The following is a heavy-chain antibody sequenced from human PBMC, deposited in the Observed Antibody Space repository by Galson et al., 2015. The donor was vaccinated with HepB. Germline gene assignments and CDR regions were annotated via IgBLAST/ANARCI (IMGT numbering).Heavy chain of an antibody. V-gene: IGHV1-69*13. Sequence: SVTVSCKASGGSFSTFPINWVRQSPGQGLEWMGGITPIFGISNDAQKFQGRVTITADESTSTIYLELTSLTSEDTAVYFCARDREGSTSLVDAFEIWGQGTMVTVSS. CDR1: GGSFSTFP. D-gene: IGHD6-13*01. CDR2: ITPIFGIS. CDR3: ARDREGSTSLVDAFEI. J-gene: IGHJ3*02.